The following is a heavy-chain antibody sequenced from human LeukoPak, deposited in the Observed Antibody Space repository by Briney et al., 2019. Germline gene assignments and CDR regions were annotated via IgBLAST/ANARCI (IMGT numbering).Heavy chain of an antibody. Sequence: GGSLRLSCAASGFTFSSYAMHWVRQAPGKGLEWVSVISYDGSNKYYADSVKGRFTISRDNSKNTLYLQMNSLRAEDTAVYYCAKDAGGDYYDSSGYYYIDQRHFDYWGQGTLVTVSS. CDR1: GFTFSSYA. CDR3: AKDAGGDYYDSSGYYYIDQRHFDY. D-gene: IGHD3-22*01. J-gene: IGHJ4*02. V-gene: IGHV3-30*04. CDR2: ISYDGSNK.